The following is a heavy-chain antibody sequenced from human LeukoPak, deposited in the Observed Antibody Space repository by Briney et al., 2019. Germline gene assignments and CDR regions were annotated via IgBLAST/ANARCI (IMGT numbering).Heavy chain of an antibody. Sequence: GGSLRLSCAASGFTFSSYSMTWVRQAPGKGLEWVSYISSSSSTIYYADSVKGRFTISRDNAKNSLYLQMNSLRAEDTAVYYCARVPNYYESSGYSYWGQGTLVTVSS. CDR1: GFTFSSYS. CDR3: ARVPNYYESSGYSY. V-gene: IGHV3-48*01. D-gene: IGHD3-22*01. J-gene: IGHJ4*02. CDR2: ISSSSSTI.